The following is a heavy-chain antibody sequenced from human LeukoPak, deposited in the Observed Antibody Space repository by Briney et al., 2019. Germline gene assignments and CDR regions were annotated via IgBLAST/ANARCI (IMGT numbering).Heavy chain of an antibody. CDR3: AILRGDLGDFWSGYYKPNYYYMDV. V-gene: IGHV4-4*02. J-gene: IGHJ6*03. Sequence: PSGTLSLTCAVSGGSISSSNWWSWDRQPPGKGLEWIGEIYHSRSTNYNPSLKSRVTLSVDTSKSQFSLRLSSVTAADTAVYYCAILRGDLGDFWSGYYKPNYYYMDVWGKGTTVTVSS. CDR2: IYHSRST. D-gene: IGHD3-3*01. CDR1: GGSISSSNW.